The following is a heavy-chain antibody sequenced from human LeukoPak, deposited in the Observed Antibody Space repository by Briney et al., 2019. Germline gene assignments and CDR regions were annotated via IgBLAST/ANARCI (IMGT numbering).Heavy chain of an antibody. D-gene: IGHD6-19*01. J-gene: IGHJ4*02. CDR2: ISSSSSYI. V-gene: IGHV3-21*01. CDR1: GFTFSSYS. CDR3: ARVFVDGPWLPH. Sequence: GGSLRLSCAASGFTFSSYSMNWVRQAPGKGLEWVSSISSSSSYIYYADSVKGRFTISRDNAKNSLYLQMNSLRAEDTAVYYCARVFVDGPWLPHWGQGTLVTVSS.